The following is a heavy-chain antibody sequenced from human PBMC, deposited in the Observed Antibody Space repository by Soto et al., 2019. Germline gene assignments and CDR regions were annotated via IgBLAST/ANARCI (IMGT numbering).Heavy chain of an antibody. CDR3: ARDRFWIVVPAAIDNWFDP. J-gene: IGHJ5*02. Sequence: ASVKVSCKASGYTFTSYGISWVRQAPGQGLDWMGWISAYNGNTNYAQKLQGRVTMTTDTSTSTAYMELRSLRSDDTAVYYCARDRFWIVVPAAIDNWFDPWGQGTLVTVSS. D-gene: IGHD2-2*01. CDR1: GYTFTSYG. V-gene: IGHV1-18*01. CDR2: ISAYNGNT.